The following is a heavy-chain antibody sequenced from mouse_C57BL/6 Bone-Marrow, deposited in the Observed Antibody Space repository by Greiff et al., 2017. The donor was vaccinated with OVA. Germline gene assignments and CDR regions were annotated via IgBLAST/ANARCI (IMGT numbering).Heavy chain of an antibody. CDR1: GFTFSDYG. Sequence: EVKLVESGGGLVKPGGSLKLSCAASGFTFSDYGMHWVRQAPEQGLEWVAYISSGSSTIYYADTVKGRFTISRDNAKNTLFLQMTSLRSEDTAMYYCARLSDYYAMDYWGQGTSVTVSS. J-gene: IGHJ4*01. V-gene: IGHV5-17*01. CDR2: ISSGSSTI. CDR3: ARLSDYYAMDY.